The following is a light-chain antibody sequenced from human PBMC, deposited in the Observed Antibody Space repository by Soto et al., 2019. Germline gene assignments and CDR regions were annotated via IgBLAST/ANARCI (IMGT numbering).Light chain of an antibody. V-gene: IGKV3-20*01. CDR2: DAS. CDR1: ESVVSNY. CDR3: QQYGSIPWT. Sequence: ESVLTQSPGTLSLSPGERATLACRGTESVVSNYLAWYQLKPCQAPRLLIYDASSRATGIPDRFSGSGSGTDFTLTISRLEPEDFAVYYCQQYGSIPWTFGQGTKVDIK. J-gene: IGKJ1*01.